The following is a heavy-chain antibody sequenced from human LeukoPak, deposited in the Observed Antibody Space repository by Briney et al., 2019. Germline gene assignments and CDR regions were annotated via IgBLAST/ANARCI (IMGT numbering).Heavy chain of an antibody. CDR1: GFTFSSYA. V-gene: IGHV3-23*01. Sequence: GGSLRLSCAASGFTFSSYAMSWVRQAPGKGLEWVSAISGSGGSTYYADSVKGRFTISRDNSKNTLYLQMNSLRAEDTAVYYCVKREVEMATTGHYYGMDVWGQGTTVTVSS. CDR3: VKREVEMATTGHYYGMDV. J-gene: IGHJ6*02. CDR2: ISGSGGST. D-gene: IGHD5-24*01.